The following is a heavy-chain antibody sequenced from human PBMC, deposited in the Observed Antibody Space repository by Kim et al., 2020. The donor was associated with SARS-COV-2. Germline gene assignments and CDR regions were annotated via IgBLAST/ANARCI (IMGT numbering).Heavy chain of an antibody. V-gene: IGHV4-39*01. J-gene: IGHJ3*02. Sequence: NPCLKCRVTISVDTSKNQVSLKLSSVTAADTAVYYCARPLRWSRYAFDIWGQGTMVTVSS. D-gene: IGHD2-15*01. CDR3: ARPLRWSRYAFDI.